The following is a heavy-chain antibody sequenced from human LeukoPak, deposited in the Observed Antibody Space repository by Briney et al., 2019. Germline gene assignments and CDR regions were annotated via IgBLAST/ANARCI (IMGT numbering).Heavy chain of an antibody. CDR2: IFWNDDK. V-gene: IGHV2-5*01. Sequence: CGPTLVNPTQPLTLTCTFSGFSLTPRAGGVGWIRQPPGKALEWLALIFWNDDKRYSPSLKSRLTITKDTSKNQVVLTLTNLVPVDTATYYCAQRPLTAMVGFDYWGQGTLVTVSS. D-gene: IGHD5-18*01. CDR3: AQRPLTAMVGFDY. J-gene: IGHJ4*02. CDR1: GFSLTPRAGG.